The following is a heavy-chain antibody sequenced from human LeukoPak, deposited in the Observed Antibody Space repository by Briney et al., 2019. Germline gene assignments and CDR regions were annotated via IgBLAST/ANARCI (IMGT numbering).Heavy chain of an antibody. CDR2: ISYDGSNK. CDR1: GFTFSSYW. CDR3: ARSGYMDV. J-gene: IGHJ6*03. Sequence: GGSLRLSCAASGFTFSSYWMSWVRQAPGKGLEWVAVISYDGSNKYYADSVKGRFTISRDNSKNTLYLQMNSLRAEDTAVYYCARSGYMDVWGKGTTVTVSS. V-gene: IGHV3-30*03.